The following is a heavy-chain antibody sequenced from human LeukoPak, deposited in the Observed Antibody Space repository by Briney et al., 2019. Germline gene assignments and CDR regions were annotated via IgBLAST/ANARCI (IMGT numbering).Heavy chain of an antibody. Sequence: SETLSLTCTVSGGSIRNNYWSWIRQSPGKGLEWIGYIYYTETSYNPSLKSRVTISADTSKNQFSLKLYSVTAADTAVYYCATRKLGNDYWGQGTLVTVSS. CDR1: GGSIRNNY. D-gene: IGHD7-27*01. CDR2: IYYTET. CDR3: ATRKLGNDY. V-gene: IGHV4-59*01. J-gene: IGHJ4*02.